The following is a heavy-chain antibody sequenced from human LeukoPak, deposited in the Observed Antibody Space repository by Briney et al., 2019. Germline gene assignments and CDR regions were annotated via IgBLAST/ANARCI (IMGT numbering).Heavy chain of an antibody. D-gene: IGHD5-18*01. CDR2: INHSGST. CDR3: ARGRKWIQLWSLDY. Sequence: SETLSLTCAVYGGSFSGYYWSWLRQPPGKGLEWLGEINHSGSTNYNPSLKSRVTISVDTSKNQFSLKLSSVTAADTAVYYCARGRKWIQLWSLDYWGQGTLVTVSS. CDR1: GGSFSGYY. J-gene: IGHJ4*02. V-gene: IGHV4-34*01.